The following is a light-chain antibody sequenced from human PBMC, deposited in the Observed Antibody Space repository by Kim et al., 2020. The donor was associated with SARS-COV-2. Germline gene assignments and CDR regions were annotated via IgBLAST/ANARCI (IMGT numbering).Light chain of an antibody. CDR3: QSYDSSNVWV. CDR2: EDN. J-gene: IGLJ3*02. CDR1: SGSIASNY. V-gene: IGLV6-57*03. Sequence: KTVTSSCTRSSGSIASNYVQWYQQRPGSAPTTVIYEDNQRPSGVPDRFSGSIDSSSNSASLTISGLKTEDEADYYCQSYDSSNVWVFGGGTKLTVL.